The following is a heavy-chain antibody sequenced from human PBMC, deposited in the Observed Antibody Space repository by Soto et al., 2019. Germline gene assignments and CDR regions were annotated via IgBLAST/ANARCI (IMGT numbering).Heavy chain of an antibody. CDR1: GFTFSSYA. V-gene: IGHV3-23*01. Sequence: EVQLLESGGGLVQPGGSLRLSCAASGFTFSSYAMSWVRQAPGKGLEWVSAISGSGGSTYYADSVKGRFTISRDNSKNTLYLQMTSLRAEDTAVYYCAKYGEIFIVVPAAIYYLCQGTLVTVSS. CDR3: AKYGEIFIVVPAAIYY. CDR2: ISGSGGST. J-gene: IGHJ4*02. D-gene: IGHD2-2*01.